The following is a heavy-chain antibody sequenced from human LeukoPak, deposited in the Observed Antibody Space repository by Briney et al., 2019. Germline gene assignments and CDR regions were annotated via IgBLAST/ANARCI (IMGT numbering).Heavy chain of an antibody. Sequence: PGGSLRLSCAASGFTFSSYAMRWVRQAPGKGLEWVANIKQDGSEKYYVDSVKGRFTISRDNAKNSLYLQMNSLRAEDTAVYYCARVGLDYYDSSGYYHFDYWGQGTLVTVSS. D-gene: IGHD3-22*01. J-gene: IGHJ4*02. CDR1: GFTFSSYA. CDR3: ARVGLDYYDSSGYYHFDY. CDR2: IKQDGSEK. V-gene: IGHV3-7*01.